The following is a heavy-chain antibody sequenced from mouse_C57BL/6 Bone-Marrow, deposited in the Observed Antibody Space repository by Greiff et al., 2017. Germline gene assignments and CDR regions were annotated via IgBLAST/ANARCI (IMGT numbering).Heavy chain of an antibody. J-gene: IGHJ4*01. Sequence: EVKLMESGGGLVQPGGSMKLSCVASGFTFSNYWMNWVRQSPEKGLEWVAQIRLKSDNYATHYAESVKGRFTISRDDSKSSVYLQMNNLRAEDTGMYYCTGGNYSTAYAMDYGGQGTSVTVSA. V-gene: IGHV6-3*01. CDR1: GFTFSNYW. CDR3: TGGNYSTAYAMDY. CDR2: IRLKSDNYAT. D-gene: IGHD2-5*01.